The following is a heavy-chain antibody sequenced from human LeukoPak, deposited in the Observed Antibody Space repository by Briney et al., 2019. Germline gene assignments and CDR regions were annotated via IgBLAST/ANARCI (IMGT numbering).Heavy chain of an antibody. CDR3: VREIQWLVGDWFDP. Sequence: VASVKVSCKASGYTFTSYGISWVRQAPGQGLEWMGWISAYNGNTNYAQKLQGRVTMTTDTSTATAYMELRSLEYDDTAVYYCVREIQWLVGDWFDPWGQGTPVIVSS. V-gene: IGHV1-18*01. CDR1: GYTFTSYG. CDR2: ISAYNGNT. J-gene: IGHJ5*02. D-gene: IGHD6-19*01.